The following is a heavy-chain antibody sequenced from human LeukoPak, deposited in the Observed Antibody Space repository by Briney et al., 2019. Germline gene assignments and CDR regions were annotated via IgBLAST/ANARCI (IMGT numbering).Heavy chain of an antibody. CDR2: IIPILGIA. Sequence: ASVKVSCKASGGTFSSYAISWVRQAPGQGLEWMGRIIPILGIANYAQKFQGRVTITADKSTSTAYMELSSLRSEDTAVYYCASSPLYDDYFYYGMDVWGQGTTVTVSS. CDR3: ASSPLYDDYFYYGMDV. CDR1: GGTFSSYA. V-gene: IGHV1-69*04. D-gene: IGHD5/OR15-5a*01. J-gene: IGHJ6*02.